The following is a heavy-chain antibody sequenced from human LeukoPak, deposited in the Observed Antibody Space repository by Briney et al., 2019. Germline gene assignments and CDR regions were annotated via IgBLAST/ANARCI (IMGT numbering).Heavy chain of an antibody. J-gene: IGHJ4*02. CDR3: AKVARWIQLWFFDY. Sequence: GGSLRLSCVVSTFTKAWMNWVRQAPGKGLEWVSAISGSGGSTYYADSVKGRFTISRDNSKNTLYLQMNSLRAEDTAVYYCAKVARWIQLWFFDYWGQGTLVTVSS. D-gene: IGHD5-18*01. CDR1: TFTKAW. CDR2: ISGSGGST. V-gene: IGHV3-23*01.